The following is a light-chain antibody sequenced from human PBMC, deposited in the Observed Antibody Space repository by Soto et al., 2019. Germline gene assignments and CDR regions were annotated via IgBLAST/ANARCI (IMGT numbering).Light chain of an antibody. Sequence: EIVMTQSPVTLSVSPGERATLSCRASQNVLSNLAWYQQKPGQSPRLLIYVASARATGIPARFSGSGSGTEFTLTISSLQSEDFALYYCQQYNNWPITFGQGTRLEIK. J-gene: IGKJ5*01. V-gene: IGKV3-15*01. CDR2: VAS. CDR1: QNVLSN. CDR3: QQYNNWPIT.